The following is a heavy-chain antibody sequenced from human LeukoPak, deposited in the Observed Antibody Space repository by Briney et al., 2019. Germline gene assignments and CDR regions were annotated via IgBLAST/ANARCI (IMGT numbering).Heavy chain of an antibody. V-gene: IGHV4-4*07. Sequence: PSGTLSLTCTVSGGSIGPYYWSWLRQPAGKALEWIGRSYTTGSTNYNPYLKRRVTMSLDTSKNQFSLKLSSVAAADTAVYYCARSGGSGFQLDSWGQGTLVTVSS. J-gene: IGHJ4*02. CDR1: GGSIGPYY. D-gene: IGHD3-16*01. CDR3: ARSGGSGFQLDS. CDR2: SYTTGST.